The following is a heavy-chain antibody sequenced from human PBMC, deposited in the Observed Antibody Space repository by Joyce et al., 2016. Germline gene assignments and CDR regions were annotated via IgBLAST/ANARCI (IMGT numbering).Heavy chain of an antibody. V-gene: IGHV5-51*01. CDR2: INPAYSDS. Sequence: EVLLVQSRAEVKKPGESLRISCTGSGYSFTKYWIGWVRQMPGKGLEWMGSINPAYSDSRDSPSFQGQVTFSADKSITAAYLQGSGLKASDTALYFCARRSVEVASWFFDYWGQGTLVTVSS. CDR3: ARRSVEVASWFFDY. D-gene: IGHD6-19*01. J-gene: IGHJ4*02. CDR1: GYSFTKYW.